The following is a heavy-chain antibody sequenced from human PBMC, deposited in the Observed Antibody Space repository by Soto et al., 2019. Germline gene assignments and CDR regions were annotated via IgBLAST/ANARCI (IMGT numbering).Heavy chain of an antibody. CDR3: AGDNSCWYNY. CDR1: GYTFTSYG. D-gene: IGHD6-19*01. Sequence: QVQLVQSGAEVKKPGASVKVSCKASGYTFTSYGISWVRQAPGQGLEWMGWISAYNGKTNYAQKLQGRVNMTTDTATSTAYMEMRSLGSDDTAVYSCAGDNSCWYNYWGQGTRVTVSS. CDR2: ISAYNGKT. J-gene: IGHJ4*02. V-gene: IGHV1-18*01.